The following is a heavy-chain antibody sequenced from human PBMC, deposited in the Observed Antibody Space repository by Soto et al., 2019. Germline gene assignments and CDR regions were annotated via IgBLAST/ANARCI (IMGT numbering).Heavy chain of an antibody. Sequence: PSETLSLTCTVSGGSISSYYWSWIRQPPGKGLEWIGYIYYSGSANYNPSLKSRVTISVDTSKNQFSLKLSSVTAADTAVYYCARGKGLNWFDPWGQGTLVTV. V-gene: IGHV4-59*01. CDR1: GGSISSYY. J-gene: IGHJ5*02. CDR3: ARGKGLNWFDP. CDR2: IYYSGSA.